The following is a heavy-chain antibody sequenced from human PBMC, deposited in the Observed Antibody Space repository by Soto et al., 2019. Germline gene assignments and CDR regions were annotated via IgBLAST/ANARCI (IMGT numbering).Heavy chain of an antibody. Sequence: GGSLRLSCAASGFTFSSYAMHWVRQAPGKGPEWVAVISYDGSNKYYADSVKGRFTISRDNSKNTLYLQMNSLRAEDTAVYYCARAAAGPLYYYYYGMDVWGQGTTVTVSS. V-gene: IGHV3-30*04. CDR3: ARAAAGPLYYYYYGMDV. CDR2: ISYDGSNK. J-gene: IGHJ6*02. D-gene: IGHD6-13*01. CDR1: GFTFSSYA.